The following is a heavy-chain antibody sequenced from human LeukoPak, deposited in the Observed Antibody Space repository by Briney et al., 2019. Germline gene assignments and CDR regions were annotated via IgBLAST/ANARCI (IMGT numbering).Heavy chain of an antibody. CDR1: GYRFASYW. V-gene: IGHV5-51*01. J-gene: IGHJ4*02. Sequence: GESLEISCKASGYRFASYWIGWVRRTSGKGLEWMAIIHPNDASTIYSPSFQGQVTISADRSITTAYLQWNTLQASDTAIYYCARHNNWAFDYWDRGTLLTVSS. D-gene: IGHD1-20*01. CDR2: IHPNDAST. CDR3: ARHNNWAFDY.